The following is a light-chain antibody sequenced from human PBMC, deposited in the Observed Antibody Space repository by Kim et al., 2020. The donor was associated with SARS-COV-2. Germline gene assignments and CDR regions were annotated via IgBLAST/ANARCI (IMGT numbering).Light chain of an antibody. CDR2: VDSDGSH. Sequence: QLVLTQSPSASASLGASVKLTCTLSSGHSTYAIAWHQQQPEKGPRYLMKVDSDGSHNKGDGIPDRFSGSSSGAERYLTISSLQSEDEADYYCQTWDTFIRVFGGGTKVTVL. J-gene: IGLJ3*02. CDR3: QTWDTFIRV. V-gene: IGLV4-69*01. CDR1: SGHSTYA.